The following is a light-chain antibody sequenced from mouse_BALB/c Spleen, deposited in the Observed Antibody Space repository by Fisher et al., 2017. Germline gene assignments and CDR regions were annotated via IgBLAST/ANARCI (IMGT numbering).Light chain of an antibody. CDR3: QQWSSYPLT. J-gene: IGKJ5*01. V-gene: IGKV4-59*01. CDR1: SSISY. Sequence: IVITQTPAIMSASPGEKVTMTCSASSSISYMYRYQQKPGSSPKRWIYDTSKLASGVPARFSGSGSGTSYSLTISSMEAEDAATYYCQQWSSYPLTFGAGTKLELK. CDR2: DTS.